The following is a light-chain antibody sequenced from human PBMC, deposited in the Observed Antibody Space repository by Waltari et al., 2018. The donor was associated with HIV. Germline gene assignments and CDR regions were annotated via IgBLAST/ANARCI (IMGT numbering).Light chain of an antibody. CDR2: DSN. CDR3: GTWDSSLRVV. J-gene: IGLJ2*01. V-gene: IGLV1-51*01. Sequence: QSVLTQPPSVSAAPGQKVTISCSGSSSNIGNNYVSWYQQLPGTAPKLLIYDSNKRPSGIPDRFSGSKSGTSATLGITGLQTGDEADYYCGTWDSSLRVVFGGGTKLTVL. CDR1: SSNIGNNY.